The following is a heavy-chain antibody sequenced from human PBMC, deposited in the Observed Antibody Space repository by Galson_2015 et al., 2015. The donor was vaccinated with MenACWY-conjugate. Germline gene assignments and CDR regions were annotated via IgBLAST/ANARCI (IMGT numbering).Heavy chain of an antibody. CDR2: INRDGTST. V-gene: IGHV3-74*01. J-gene: IGHJ5*02. D-gene: IGHD2/OR15-2a*01. CDR3: TRDRKGLIASVPSNWFDP. Sequence: SLRLCCAASGFTFSNYWMHWVRQTPGKGLVWVSRINRDGTSTTYADSVKGRFTNSRDKAKNTLILQMNSLRVEDTAVYYCTRDRKGLIASVPSNWFDPWGQGALVTVSS. CDR1: GFTFSNYW.